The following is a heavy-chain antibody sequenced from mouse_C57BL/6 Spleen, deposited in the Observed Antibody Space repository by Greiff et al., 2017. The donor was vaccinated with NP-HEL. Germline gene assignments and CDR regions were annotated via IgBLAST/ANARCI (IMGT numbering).Heavy chain of an antibody. CDR2: ISDGGSYT. V-gene: IGHV5-4*03. D-gene: IGHD2-4*01. Sequence: EVKLVESGGGLVKPGGSLKLSCAASGFTFSSYAMSWVRQTPEKRLEWVATISDGGSYTYYPDNVKGRFTISRDNAKNNLYLQMSHLKSEDTAMYYCARGRLRPFAYWGQGTLVTVSA. CDR1: GFTFSSYA. CDR3: ARGRLRPFAY. J-gene: IGHJ3*01.